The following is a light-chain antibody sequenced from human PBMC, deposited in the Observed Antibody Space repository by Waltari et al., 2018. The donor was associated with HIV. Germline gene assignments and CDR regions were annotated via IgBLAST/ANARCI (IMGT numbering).Light chain of an antibody. CDR2: SNI. CDR1: SSNFGSNT. Sequence: QSVLTQPPSASGTPGQRVTISCSGSSSNFGSNTVNWYQQLPGTAPKLLIYSNIQRPSGVPDRFSGSKSGTSASLAINGLQSDDEADYYCAAWDDSLNGLWVFGGGTKLTVL. V-gene: IGLV1-44*01. J-gene: IGLJ3*02. CDR3: AAWDDSLNGLWV.